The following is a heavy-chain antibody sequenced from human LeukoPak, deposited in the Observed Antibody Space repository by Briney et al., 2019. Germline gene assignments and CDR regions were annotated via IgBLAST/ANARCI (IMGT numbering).Heavy chain of an antibody. CDR1: GGTFSSYA. J-gene: IGHJ4*02. D-gene: IGHD3-22*01. CDR3: ARDVVITKSFDY. CDR2: IIPIFGTA. V-gene: IGHV1-69*05. Sequence: SVKVSCKASGGTFSSYAISWVRQAPGQGLEWMGRIIPIFGTANYAQKFQGRVTITTDESTSTAYMELSSLRSEDTAGYYCARDVVITKSFDYWGQGTLVTVSS.